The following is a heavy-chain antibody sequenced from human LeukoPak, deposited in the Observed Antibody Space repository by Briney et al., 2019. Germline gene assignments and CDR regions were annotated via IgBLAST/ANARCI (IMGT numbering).Heavy chain of an antibody. V-gene: IGHV3-23*01. CDR2: ISGSGGST. D-gene: IGHD3-3*01. J-gene: IGHJ4*02. CDR3: AKFYYDFWSGYPHFDY. Sequence: RAGGSLRLSCAASGFTSSSCAMSWVRPAPGKGLEWVSSISGSGGSTYYADSVKGRFTISRDNSRNTLYLQMNSLRAEDTAVYYCAKFYYDFWSGYPHFDYWGQGTLVTVSS. CDR1: GFTSSSCA.